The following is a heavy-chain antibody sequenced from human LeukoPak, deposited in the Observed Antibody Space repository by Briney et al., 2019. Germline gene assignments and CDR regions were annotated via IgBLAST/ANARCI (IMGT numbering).Heavy chain of an antibody. J-gene: IGHJ3*02. D-gene: IGHD2-15*01. V-gene: IGHV3-74*01. CDR3: ARESYCSGGSCYSGRAFDI. CDR2: INTDGSST. Sequence: GGSLRLSCAASGFSFSSYWMHWVRQAPGKGLVWVSRINTDGSSTTYADSVKGRFTISRDSAKNTLYLQMNSLRAEDTAVYYCARESYCSGGSCYSGRAFDIWGQGTMVTVSS. CDR1: GFSFSSYW.